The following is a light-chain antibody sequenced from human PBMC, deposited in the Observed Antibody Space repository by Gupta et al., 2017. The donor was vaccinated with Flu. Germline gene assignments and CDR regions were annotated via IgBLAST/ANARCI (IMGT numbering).Light chain of an antibody. V-gene: IGKV3-15*01. CDR3: QQYADWPQA. CDR1: QSISTN. J-gene: IGKJ1*01. CDR2: GAS. Sequence: GERATLSCRTSQSISTNLAWYQQKPGQPPRLLIYGASTRATGVPVRFSGSGSGTEFTLTIGSLQSEDFAVYFCQQYADWPQAFGQGTTVEI.